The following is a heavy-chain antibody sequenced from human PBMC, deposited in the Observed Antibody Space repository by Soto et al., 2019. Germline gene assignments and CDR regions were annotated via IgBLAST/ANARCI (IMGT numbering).Heavy chain of an antibody. CDR3: AREIVTVTTARGSYFDY. D-gene: IGHD4-17*01. V-gene: IGHV1-69*13. Sequence: SVKVSCKASGGTFSSYAISWVRQAPGQGLEWMGGIIPIFGTANYAQKFQGRVTITADESTSTAYMELSSLRSEDTAVYYCAREIVTVTTARGSYFDYWGQGTLVMVSS. J-gene: IGHJ4*02. CDR2: IIPIFGTA. CDR1: GGTFSSYA.